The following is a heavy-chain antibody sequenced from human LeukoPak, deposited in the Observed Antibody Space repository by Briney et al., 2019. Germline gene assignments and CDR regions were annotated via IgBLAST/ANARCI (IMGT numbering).Heavy chain of an antibody. Sequence: PGGSLRLSCAASGFTFSSYAMHWVRQAPGKGLEYVSAISSNGGSTYYANSVKGRFTISRDNSKNTLYLQMGSLRAEDMAVYYCASGDYGDYAIYWGQGTLVTVSS. CDR3: ASGDYGDYAIY. D-gene: IGHD4-17*01. J-gene: IGHJ4*02. V-gene: IGHV3-64*01. CDR1: GFTFSSYA. CDR2: ISSNGGST.